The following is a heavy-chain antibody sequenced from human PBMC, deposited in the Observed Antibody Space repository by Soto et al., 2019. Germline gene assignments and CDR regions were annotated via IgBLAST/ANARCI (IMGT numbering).Heavy chain of an antibody. V-gene: IGHV3-66*01. CDR3: AREASRGFFAMYAVDI. J-gene: IGHJ3*02. CDR2: IYSGGST. Sequence: PGGSLRLSCAASGFTVSSNYMSWVRQAPGKGLKWVSVIYSGGSTYYADSVKSRFTISRDNSKNTLYLQMNSLRAEDTVFFYCAREASRGFFAMYAVDIWGQGTMVTVSS. D-gene: IGHD3-3*01. CDR1: GFTVSSNY.